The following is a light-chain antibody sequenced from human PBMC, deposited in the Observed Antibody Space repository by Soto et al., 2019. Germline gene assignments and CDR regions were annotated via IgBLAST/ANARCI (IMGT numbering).Light chain of an antibody. J-gene: IGKJ2*02. CDR3: QQYGSSPPMCT. CDR2: YAS. V-gene: IGKV3-20*01. Sequence: IVLTQSPGTLSLSPGERATLSCRASQSVASRALAWYQQKPGQAPRLLLYYASKRATGIPDRFSGSGSGTDFTLTISRLEPEDFAVYYCQQYGSSPPMCTFGQGTKLEIK. CDR1: QSVASRA.